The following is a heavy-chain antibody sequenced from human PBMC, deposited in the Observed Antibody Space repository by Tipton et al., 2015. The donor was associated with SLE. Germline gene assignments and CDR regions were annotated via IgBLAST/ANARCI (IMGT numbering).Heavy chain of an antibody. Sequence: TLSLTCAISGGSFSGYAWSWIRQSPGKRLEWIGEISHSGGANYNPSLKSRATVSLDRSNNEFSLRLNSGTAADTAVYYCARGVAGYFMYCYMDVWGKGTTVTISS. D-gene: IGHD5-18*01. J-gene: IGHJ6*03. CDR2: ISHSGGA. CDR1: GGSFSGYA. CDR3: ARGVAGYFMYCYMDV. V-gene: IGHV4-34*01.